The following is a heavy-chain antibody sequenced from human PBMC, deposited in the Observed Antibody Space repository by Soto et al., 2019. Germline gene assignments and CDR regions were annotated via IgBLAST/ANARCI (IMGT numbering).Heavy chain of an antibody. CDR1: GGSISSYY. V-gene: IGHV4-59*01. D-gene: IGHD1-26*01. J-gene: IGHJ3*02. CDR2: IYYSGST. CDR3: ATSSGSYPGDAFDI. Sequence: TSETLSLTCTVSGGSISSYYWSWIRQPPGKGLEWIGYIYYSGSTNYNPSLKSRVTISVDTSKNQFSLKLSSVTAADTAVYYCATSSGSYPGDAFDIWGQATMVTVSS.